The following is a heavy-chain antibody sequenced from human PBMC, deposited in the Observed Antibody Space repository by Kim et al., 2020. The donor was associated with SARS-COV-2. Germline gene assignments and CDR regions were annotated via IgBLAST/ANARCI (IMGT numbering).Heavy chain of an antibody. Sequence: SETLSLTCTVSGGSISSYYWSWIRQPPGKGLEWIGYIYYSGSTNYNPSLKSRVTISVDTSKNQFSLKLSSVTAADTAVYYCARIYGSGIPDIWGQGTMVTVSS. CDR1: GGSISSYY. V-gene: IGHV4-59*01. J-gene: IGHJ3*02. CDR3: ARIYGSGIPDI. CDR2: IYYSGST. D-gene: IGHD3-10*01.